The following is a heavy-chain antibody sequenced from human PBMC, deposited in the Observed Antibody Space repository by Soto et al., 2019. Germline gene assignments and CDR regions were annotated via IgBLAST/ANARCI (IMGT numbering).Heavy chain of an antibody. CDR1: GGTFSSYA. D-gene: IGHD2-2*01. CDR3: ARDSPPGYCSSTSCYAGAFDI. CDR2: IIPIFGTA. J-gene: IGHJ3*02. V-gene: IGHV1-69*13. Sequence: SVKVSCKASGGTFSSYAISWVRQAPGQGLEWMGGIIPIFGTANYAQKFQGRVTITADESTSTAYMELSSLRSEDTAVYYCARDSPPGYCSSTSCYAGAFDIWGQGTMVTVSS.